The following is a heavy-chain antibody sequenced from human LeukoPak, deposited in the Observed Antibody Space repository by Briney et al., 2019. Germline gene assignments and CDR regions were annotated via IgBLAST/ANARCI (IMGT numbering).Heavy chain of an antibody. CDR1: GFTFSSYS. CDR2: ISSSSSYI. CDR3: ASRVGGRPAGANGRIFDY. J-gene: IGHJ4*02. D-gene: IGHD1-26*01. Sequence: GGSLRLSCAASGFTFSSYSMNWVRQAPGKGLEWVSSISSSSSYIYYADSVKGRFTISRDNAKNSLYLQMNSLRAEDTAVYYCASRVGGRPAGANGRIFDYWGQGTLVTVSS. V-gene: IGHV3-21*01.